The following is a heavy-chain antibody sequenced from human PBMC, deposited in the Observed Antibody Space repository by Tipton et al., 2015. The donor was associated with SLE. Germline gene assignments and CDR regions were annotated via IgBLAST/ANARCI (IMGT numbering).Heavy chain of an antibody. J-gene: IGHJ6*02. Sequence: TLSLTCTVSGGSINSHQWSWIRQPPGKGLEWIGYIYYSGSTYYNPSLKSRVALSVDTSQNQFSLKLSSVTAADTAVYYCARAPGGLLRSYGMDVWGQGTTVTVSS. CDR2: IYYSGST. D-gene: IGHD2-15*01. V-gene: IGHV4-59*08. CDR1: GGSINSHQ. CDR3: ARAPGGLLRSYGMDV.